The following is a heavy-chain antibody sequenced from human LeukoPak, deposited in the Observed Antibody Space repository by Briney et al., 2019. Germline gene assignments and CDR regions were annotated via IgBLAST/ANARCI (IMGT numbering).Heavy chain of an antibody. D-gene: IGHD6-13*01. CDR1: GGSISSGDYY. CDR2: THYSGIT. J-gene: IGHJ4*02. V-gene: IGHV4-30-4*08. CDR3: ARARAYSSSWSYFDY. Sequence: SETLSLTCTVSGGSISSGDYYWSWIRQPPGKGLEWIGHTHYSGITYYSPSLKSRLTISVDTSKNQFSLKLSSVTAADTAVYHCARARAYSSSWSYFDYWGQGTLVTVSS.